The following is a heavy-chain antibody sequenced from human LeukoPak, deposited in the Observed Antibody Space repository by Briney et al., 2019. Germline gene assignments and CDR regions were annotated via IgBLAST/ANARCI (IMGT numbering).Heavy chain of an antibody. CDR3: ARVKWYQLLFSDY. CDR1: EFTFNSYA. CDR2: ISANNNM. V-gene: IGHV3-69-1*01. J-gene: IGHJ4*02. D-gene: IGHD2-2*01. Sequence: GSMRLSCVASEFTFNSYAMTWVRQAPGRGLEWVSPISANNNMYYADSVKGRFTISRDNAKNSLYLQMNSLRAEDTAVYYCARVKWYQLLFSDYWGQGTLVTVSS.